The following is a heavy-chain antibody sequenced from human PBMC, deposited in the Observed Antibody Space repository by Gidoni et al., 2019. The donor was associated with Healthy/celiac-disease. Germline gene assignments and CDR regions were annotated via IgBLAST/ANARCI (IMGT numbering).Heavy chain of an antibody. D-gene: IGHD2-2*01. Sequence: QVQLQQWGAGLLKPSETLSLTCAVYGGSFSGYYWSWIRQPPGKGLEWSGEINHSGSTNYNPSLKSRVTISVDTSKNQFSLKLSSVTAADTAVYYCATYLGYCSSTSCYPAHWGQGTLVTVSS. J-gene: IGHJ4*02. CDR2: INHSGST. V-gene: IGHV4-34*01. CDR3: ATYLGYCSSTSCYPAH. CDR1: GGSFSGYY.